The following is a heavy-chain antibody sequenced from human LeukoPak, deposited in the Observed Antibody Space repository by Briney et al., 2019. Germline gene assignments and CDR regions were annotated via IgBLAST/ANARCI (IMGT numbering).Heavy chain of an antibody. CDR3: ATSRGSWPDYFDY. D-gene: IGHD6-13*01. CDR2: ISLSSTAI. Sequence: GGSLRLSCAASGFIFSTYNMNWVRQAPGKGLEWVSYISLSSTAIYYADSVKGRFTISRDNAKNSLYLQMDSLRAEDTAVYYCATSRGSWPDYFDYWGQGTLVTVSS. V-gene: IGHV3-48*01. J-gene: IGHJ4*02. CDR1: GFIFSTYN.